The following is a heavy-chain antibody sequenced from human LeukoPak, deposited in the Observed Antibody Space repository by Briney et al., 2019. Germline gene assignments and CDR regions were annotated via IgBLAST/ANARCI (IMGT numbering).Heavy chain of an antibody. J-gene: IGHJ4*02. D-gene: IGHD3-22*01. CDR3: TRAYDSSGYYDFDY. CDR2: IRSKAYGGTT. Sequence: GGSLRLSCTASGFTFGDYAMSWFRQAPGKGLEWVGFIRSKAYGGTTEYAASVKGRFTISRDDSKSIAYLQMNSLKTEDTAVYYCTRAYDSSGYYDFDYWGQGTLVTVSS. CDR1: GFTFGDYA. V-gene: IGHV3-49*03.